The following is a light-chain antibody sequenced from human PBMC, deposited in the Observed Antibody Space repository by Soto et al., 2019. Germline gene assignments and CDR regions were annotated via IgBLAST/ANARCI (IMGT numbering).Light chain of an antibody. Sequence: QSALTQPPSASGSPGQSVTISCTGTKNDIGVYDFVSWYQHHPGKAPRLIIYEVVQRPSGVPDRFSGSKSGNTASLTVSGLQAADEGDYFCKSYAGSNTYVFGRGTKRTVL. CDR1: KNDIGVYDF. J-gene: IGLJ1*01. V-gene: IGLV2-8*01. CDR2: EVV. CDR3: KSYAGSNTYV.